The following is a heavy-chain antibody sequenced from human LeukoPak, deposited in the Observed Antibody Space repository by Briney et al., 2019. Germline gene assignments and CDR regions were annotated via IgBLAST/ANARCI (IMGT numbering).Heavy chain of an antibody. CDR2: ISWNGGSI. CDR1: GFTFSSYS. Sequence: PGGSLRLSCAASGFTFSSYSMNWVRQAPGKGLEWVSGISWNGGSIGYADSVKGRFTISRDNAKNSLYLQMNSLRAEDTALYYCAKDGVSGGPFDYWGQGTLVTVSS. V-gene: IGHV3-9*01. J-gene: IGHJ4*02. D-gene: IGHD2-15*01. CDR3: AKDGVSGGPFDY.